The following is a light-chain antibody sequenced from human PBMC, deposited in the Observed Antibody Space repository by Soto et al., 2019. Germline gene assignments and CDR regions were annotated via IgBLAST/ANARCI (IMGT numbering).Light chain of an antibody. CDR2: DTS. CDR1: QSVSSN. Sequence: EIVMTQSPVTLSVSPGERATLSCRASQSVSSNLAWYQQKPGQAPRLLIYDTSTRATGIPARFSGSGSGTAFTLTISSLQSEDFAVYYCQQYNNWLTFGGGTKVEIK. V-gene: IGKV3-15*01. CDR3: QQYNNWLT. J-gene: IGKJ4*01.